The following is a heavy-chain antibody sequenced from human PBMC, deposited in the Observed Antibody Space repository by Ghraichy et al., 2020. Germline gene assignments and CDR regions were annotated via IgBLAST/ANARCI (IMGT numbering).Heavy chain of an antibody. V-gene: IGHV4-34*01. D-gene: IGHD3-22*01. CDR2: INHSGST. J-gene: IGHJ5*02. CDR3: ARVGLNYDFYDP. Sequence: SETLSLTCAVYGGSFSGYYWSWIRQPPGKGLEWIGEINHSGSTNYNPSLKSRVTISVDTSKNQFSLKLSSVTAADTAVYYCARVGLNYDFYDPWGQGTLVTVSS. CDR1: GGSFSGYY.